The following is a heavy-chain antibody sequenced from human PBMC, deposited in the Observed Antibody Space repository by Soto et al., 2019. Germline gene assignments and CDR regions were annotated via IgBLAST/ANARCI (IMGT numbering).Heavy chain of an antibody. CDR1: VGTFSSYA. Sequence: SVKVSCKASVGTFSSYAISWVRQAPGQGLEWMGGIIPIFGTANYAQKFQGRVTITADESTSTAYMELSSLRSEDTAVYYCARESSVAGSYYFDYWGQGTLVTVSS. D-gene: IGHD6-19*01. CDR3: ARESSVAGSYYFDY. V-gene: IGHV1-69*13. J-gene: IGHJ4*02. CDR2: IIPIFGTA.